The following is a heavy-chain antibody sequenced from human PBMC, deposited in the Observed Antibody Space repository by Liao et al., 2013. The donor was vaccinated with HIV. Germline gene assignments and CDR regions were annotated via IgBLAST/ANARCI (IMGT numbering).Heavy chain of an antibody. CDR3: AREGARDFWSGYYSLGDDGFDI. J-gene: IGHJ3*02. Sequence: QLQLQESGPGLVKPSETLSLTCTVSGGSVSSTSYYWGWIRQPPGKGLEWIGSLYYSGTTYYNPSLKSRVTISVDTSKNQFSLKLSSVTAADTAVYYCAREGARDFWSGYYSLGDDGFDIWGQGTLVTVSS. D-gene: IGHD3-3*01. CDR2: LYYSGTT. V-gene: IGHV4-39*07. CDR1: GGSVSSTSYY.